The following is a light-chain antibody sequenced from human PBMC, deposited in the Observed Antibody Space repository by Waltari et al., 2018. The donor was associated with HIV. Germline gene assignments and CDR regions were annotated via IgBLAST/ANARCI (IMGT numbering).Light chain of an antibody. CDR3: QQANSFPHT. CDR2: YAS. J-gene: IGKJ2*01. V-gene: IGKV1-12*01. CDR1: QFISTS. Sequence: DIQMTQSPSSMSASVGDKVTITCRATQFISTSLAWYQQRPNRAPKLLIFYASRLQTGAPSRFSGRGSGTQFTLTINSLQPEDVATYYCQQANSFPHTFGQGT.